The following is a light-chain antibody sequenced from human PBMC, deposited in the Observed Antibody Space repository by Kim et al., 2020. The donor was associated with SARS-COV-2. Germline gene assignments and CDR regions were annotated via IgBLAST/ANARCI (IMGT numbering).Light chain of an antibody. J-gene: IGLJ2*01. CDR2: SEN. Sequence: QSVLTQPPSASGPPGQRVSMSCSGSFSNIGSNTVNWYQQLQGTAPKLLIDSENQRPSGVPDRFSGSKSGTSSSLAISGLQSEDEADYYCAAWDDDLSGVVFGGGTQLTVL. CDR3: AAWDDDLSGVV. V-gene: IGLV1-44*01. CDR1: FSNIGSNT.